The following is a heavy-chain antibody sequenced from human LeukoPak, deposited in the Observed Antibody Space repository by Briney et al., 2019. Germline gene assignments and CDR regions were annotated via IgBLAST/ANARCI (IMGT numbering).Heavy chain of an antibody. CDR1: GLTFSSYS. CDR2: ISARGGVT. D-gene: IGHD3-16*01. J-gene: IGHJ4*02. Sequence: PGGSLRLSCAASGLTFSSYSMSWIRQARGKGREWVSAISARGGVTYYADSVKGRFTLSRDNSKNTLYLQMNSLRAEDTAVYYCAKHEGAMPFDFWGRGTLVTVSS. CDR3: AKHEGAMPFDF. V-gene: IGHV3-23*01.